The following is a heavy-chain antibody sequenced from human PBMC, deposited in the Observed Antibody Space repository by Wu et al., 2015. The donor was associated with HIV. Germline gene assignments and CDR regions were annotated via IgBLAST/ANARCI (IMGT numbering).Heavy chain of an antibody. CDR2: IIPIFGTA. CDR1: GDTFSTFG. Sequence: QVQLVQSGAEVKKPGSSVKVSCRASGDTFSTFGISWVRQAPGQGLEWMGGIIPIFGTANYAQKFQGRVTITADESTSTAYMELSSLTFEDTAVYYCANTMTGQYGMDVWGQGTTVTVSS. CDR3: ANTMTGQYGMDV. V-gene: IGHV1-69*13. J-gene: IGHJ6*02. D-gene: IGHD4-11*01.